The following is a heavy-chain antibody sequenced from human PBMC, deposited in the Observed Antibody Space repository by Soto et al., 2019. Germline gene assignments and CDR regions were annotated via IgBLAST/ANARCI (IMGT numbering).Heavy chain of an antibody. V-gene: IGHV3-30*03. CDR2: ISYDGINK. CDR1: GFTFNTYG. J-gene: IGHJ2*01. Sequence: QVQLVRSGGGVVEPGRTLVLSCAASGFTFNTYGMHWVRQAPGKGLEWVAAISYDGINKYYVDSVKGRFTISRDNSKYPLYVQMNSLRAEDTALYYCARSPQPTRGIHWYFDLWGRGILVTVSS. D-gene: IGHD1-26*01. CDR3: ARSPQPTRGIHWYFDL.